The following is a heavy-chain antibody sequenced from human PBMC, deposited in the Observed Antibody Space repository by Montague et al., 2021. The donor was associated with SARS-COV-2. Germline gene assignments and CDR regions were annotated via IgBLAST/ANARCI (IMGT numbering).Heavy chain of an antibody. Sequence: SETLSLTCTGSHGSINSYYWSWVRQPPGKRLEWIGYIYYRGSTNYNPSLESRVTMSIDTSKNQFSLKLRSVTAADTAVYFCAREGLHNWFDPWGRGTLVIVSS. CDR1: HGSINSYY. CDR2: IYYRGST. V-gene: IGHV4-59*01. CDR3: AREGLHNWFDP. J-gene: IGHJ5*02.